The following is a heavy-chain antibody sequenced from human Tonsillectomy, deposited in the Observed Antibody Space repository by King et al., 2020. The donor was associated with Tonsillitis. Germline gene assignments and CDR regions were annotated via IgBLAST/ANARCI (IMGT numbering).Heavy chain of an antibody. Sequence: VQLVESGGGLVQPGGSLRLSCAASGFTFSRYWMHWVRQAPGKGLVWVSRINSDESSTSYADSVKGRFTISRDNGKNTLYLQMNSLRAEDTAVYYCASPRQGSSWIHFDYWGQGTLVTVSS. J-gene: IGHJ4*02. CDR2: INSDESST. D-gene: IGHD6-13*01. V-gene: IGHV3-74*01. CDR1: GFTFSRYW. CDR3: ASPRQGSSWIHFDY.